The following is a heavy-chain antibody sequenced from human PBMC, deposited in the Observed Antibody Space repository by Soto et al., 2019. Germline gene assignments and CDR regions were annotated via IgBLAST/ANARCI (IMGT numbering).Heavy chain of an antibody. Sequence: EVQLLESGGGLVQPGGSLRLSCAASGFTFSSYAMSWVRQAPGKGLEWVSAISGSGGSTYYADSVRGRFTISRDNSKNTLYLQINSLSAEDTAVYSCAKDPKGDYWGQGTLVTVSS. CDR1: GFTFSSYA. CDR2: ISGSGGST. CDR3: AKDPKGDY. J-gene: IGHJ4*02. V-gene: IGHV3-23*01.